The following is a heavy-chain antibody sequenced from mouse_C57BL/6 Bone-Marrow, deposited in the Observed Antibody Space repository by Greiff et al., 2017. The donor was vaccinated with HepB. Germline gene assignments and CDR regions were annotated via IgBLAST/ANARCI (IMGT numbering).Heavy chain of an antibody. CDR1: GYTFTSYW. D-gene: IGHD3-2*02. V-gene: IGHV1-50*01. Sequence: QVQLQQPGAELVKPGASVKLSCKASGYTFTSYWMQWVKQRPGQGLEWIGEIDPSDSYTNYNQKFKGKATLTVDTSSSTAYMQLSSLTSEDSAVYYCAIRQLRLHVDYWGQGTTLTVSS. J-gene: IGHJ2*01. CDR2: IDPSDSYT. CDR3: AIRQLRLHVDY.